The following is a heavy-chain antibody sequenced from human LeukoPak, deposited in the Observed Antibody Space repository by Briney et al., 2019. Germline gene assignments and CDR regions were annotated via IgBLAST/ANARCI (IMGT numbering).Heavy chain of an antibody. CDR2: INHSGST. Sequence: PSETLSLTCAVYGGSFSGYYWSWIRQPPGKGLEWIGEINHSGSTNYNPSLKSRVTISVDTSKNQFSLKLSSVTAADTAAYYCARGVVVPVFVYGMDVWGQGTTVTVSS. J-gene: IGHJ6*02. CDR1: GGSFSGYY. D-gene: IGHD2-2*01. V-gene: IGHV4-34*01. CDR3: ARGVVVPVFVYGMDV.